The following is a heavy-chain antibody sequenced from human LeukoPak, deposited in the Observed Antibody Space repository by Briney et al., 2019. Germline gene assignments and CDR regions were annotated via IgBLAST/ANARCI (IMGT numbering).Heavy chain of an antibody. CDR3: ARLTLMTTMITPYDY. V-gene: IGHV5-51*01. J-gene: IGHJ4*02. CDR1: GYSFSNYR. D-gene: IGHD4-23*01. Sequence: GESLKISCKGSGYSFSNYRIGWVRQMPGKGLEWMGIIYPGDSDTSYSPSFQGQVTISTDKSISTAYLQWSSLKASDTAMYYCARLTLMTTMITPYDYWGQGTLVTVSS. CDR2: IYPGDSDT.